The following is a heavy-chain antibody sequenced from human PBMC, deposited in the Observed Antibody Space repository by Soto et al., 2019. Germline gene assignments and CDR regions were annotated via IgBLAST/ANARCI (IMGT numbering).Heavy chain of an antibody. CDR2: ISSSSSTI. Sequence: GGSLRLSCAASGFTFSSYSMNWVRQAPGKGLERVSYISSSSSTIYYADNVKGRFTISRDNAKNSLYLKMNSLRAEDTAVYYCARHPERIAEIGWFDPWGQGTLVTVSS. D-gene: IGHD6-13*01. J-gene: IGHJ5*02. CDR1: GFTFSSYS. CDR3: ARHPERIAEIGWFDP. V-gene: IGHV3-48*01.